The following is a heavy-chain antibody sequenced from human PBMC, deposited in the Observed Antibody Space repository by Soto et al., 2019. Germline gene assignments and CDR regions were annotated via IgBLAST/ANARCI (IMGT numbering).Heavy chain of an antibody. CDR2: ISWDSGSI. J-gene: IGHJ4*02. V-gene: IGHV3-9*01. CDR3: AKSCVFIGAIVKLLDS. Sequence: GGSLRLSCAASGFTFDDYAMHWVRQAPGKGLEWVSGISWDSGSIAYADSVKGRFTISRDSAKNSLHLQMNGLRGEDTALYYCAKSCVFIGAIVKLLDSWGQGTQVTVSS. CDR1: GFTFDDYA. D-gene: IGHD3-16*02.